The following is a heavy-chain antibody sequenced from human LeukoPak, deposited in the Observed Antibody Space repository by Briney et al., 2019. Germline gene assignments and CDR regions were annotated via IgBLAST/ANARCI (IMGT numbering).Heavy chain of an antibody. Sequence: SETLSLTCVVKGGSFSGYYWSWIRQPPGKGLEWIGEIDQSGTTNYNPSLKSRVAISIDTSKKQFSLTLTSMTAADTAVYYCARVPHYYFGYGYFDTWGQGTRVTVSS. CDR2: IDQSGTT. CDR1: GGSFSGYY. CDR3: ARVPHYYFGYGYFDT. D-gene: IGHD3/OR15-3a*01. V-gene: IGHV4-34*01. J-gene: IGHJ4*02.